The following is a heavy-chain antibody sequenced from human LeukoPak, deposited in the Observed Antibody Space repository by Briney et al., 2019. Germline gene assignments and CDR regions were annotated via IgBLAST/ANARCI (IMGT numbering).Heavy chain of an antibody. CDR3: ASGIYDSSGFPNWFDP. Sequence: TSETLSLTCTVSGCSISSTSYYWGWIRQPPGKGLEWIGSIYYSGSTYYNPSLKSRVTTSVDTSKNQFSLKLSSVTAADTAVYYCASGIYDSSGFPNWFDPWGQGTLVTVSS. D-gene: IGHD3-22*01. J-gene: IGHJ5*02. CDR1: GCSISSTSYY. CDR2: IYYSGST. V-gene: IGHV4-39*01.